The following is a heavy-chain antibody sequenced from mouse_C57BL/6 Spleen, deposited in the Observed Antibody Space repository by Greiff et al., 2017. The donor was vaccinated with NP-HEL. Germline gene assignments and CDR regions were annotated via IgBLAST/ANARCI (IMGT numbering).Heavy chain of an antibody. CDR2: IYPGDGDT. V-gene: IGHV1-80*01. Sequence: VKLMESGAELVKPGASVKISCKASGYAFSSYWMNWVKQRPGKGLEWIGQIYPGDGDTNYNGKFKGKATLTADKSSSTAYMQLSSLTSEDSAVYFCARITTVVDFDVWGTGTTVTVSS. J-gene: IGHJ1*03. D-gene: IGHD1-1*01. CDR3: ARITTVVDFDV. CDR1: GYAFSSYW.